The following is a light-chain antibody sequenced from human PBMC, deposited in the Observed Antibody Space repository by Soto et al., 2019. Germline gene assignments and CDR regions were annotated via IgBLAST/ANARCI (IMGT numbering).Light chain of an antibody. CDR2: AAS. CDR1: QAISSS. CDR3: QHLNDYRYT. V-gene: IGKV1-9*01. Sequence: DIQLTQSTSFLSESVGDRVTITCRASQAISSSLAWYQHNPGKAPKLLIYAASTLQNGVPSSFSGSGSGTEFTLTINNLQPEDFATYYCQHLNDYRYTFGQGTKVEIK. J-gene: IGKJ2*01.